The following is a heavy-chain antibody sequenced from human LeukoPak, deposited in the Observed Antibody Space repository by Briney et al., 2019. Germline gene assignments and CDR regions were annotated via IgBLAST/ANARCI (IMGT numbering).Heavy chain of an antibody. V-gene: IGHV1-69*05. CDR1: GGTFSSYA. J-gene: IGHJ5*02. Sequence: GASVKVSCKASGGTFSSYAISWVRQAPGQGLEWMGRIIPIFGTANYAQKFQGRVTVTTDESTSTAYMELSSLRSEDTAVYYCAREYETVWFGPSVWFDPWGQGTLVTVSS. D-gene: IGHD3-10*01. CDR2: IIPIFGTA. CDR3: AREYETVWFGPSVWFDP.